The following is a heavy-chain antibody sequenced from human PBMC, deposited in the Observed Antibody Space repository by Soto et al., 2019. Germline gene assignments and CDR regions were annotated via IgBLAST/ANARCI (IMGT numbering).Heavy chain of an antibody. Sequence: SETLSLTCTVSGGCRSSYYWGWIRQPPGKGLEWIAYIYDSGITSYNPSLESRATISVDTSKNQFSLNLRSVTAADTAVYYCARGAQFWFDPWGQGTLVTVSS. V-gene: IGHV4-59*01. CDR2: IYDSGIT. CDR3: ARGAQFWFDP. CDR1: GGCRSSYY. J-gene: IGHJ5*02.